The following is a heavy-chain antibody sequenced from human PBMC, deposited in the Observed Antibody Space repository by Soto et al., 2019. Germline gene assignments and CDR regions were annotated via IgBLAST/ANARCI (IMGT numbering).Heavy chain of an antibody. CDR3: ARRYGYSFDY. D-gene: IGHD1-1*01. Sequence: QVQLQESGPGLVKPSETLSLTCTVSGGSISSYYWSWIRQPPGKGLEWIGYIYYSGSTNYNPSLKRRVTISVDTSKNQSSLKLSSVTAADTAVYYCARRYGYSFDYWGQGTLVTVSS. CDR1: GGSISSYY. CDR2: IYYSGST. J-gene: IGHJ4*02. V-gene: IGHV4-59*08.